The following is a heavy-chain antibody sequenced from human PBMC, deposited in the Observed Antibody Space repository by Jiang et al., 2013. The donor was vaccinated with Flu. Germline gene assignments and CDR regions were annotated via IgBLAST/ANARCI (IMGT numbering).Heavy chain of an antibody. D-gene: IGHD3-3*01. CDR1: GDSVSSNSAG. CDR2: TYYRSKWYN. Sequence: SQTLSLTCVISGDSVSSNSAGWNWIRQSPVRDLEWLGRTYYRSKWYNDYAVFVKSRITINPDTFKNQFSLQLNSVTPEDTAVYYCARDQGHYGFWSGNLYGMDVWGQGTTVTVSS. J-gene: IGHJ6*02. V-gene: IGHV6-1*01. CDR3: ARDQGHYGFWSGNLYGMDV.